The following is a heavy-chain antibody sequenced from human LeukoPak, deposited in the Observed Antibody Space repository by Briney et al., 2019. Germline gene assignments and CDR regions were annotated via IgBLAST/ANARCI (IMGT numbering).Heavy chain of an antibody. CDR3: VRGGSYFDY. CDR2: ISSDGGGI. Sequence: GGSLRLSCAASGFTFDDYAMHWVRQVPGKGLEWLSVISSDGGGISYAASVKGRFTISRDNSKNSQYPQMNSLTTEDTAFYYCVRGGSYFDYWGQGTLVTVSS. V-gene: IGHV3-43D*03. J-gene: IGHJ4*02. D-gene: IGHD1-26*01. CDR1: GFTFDDYA.